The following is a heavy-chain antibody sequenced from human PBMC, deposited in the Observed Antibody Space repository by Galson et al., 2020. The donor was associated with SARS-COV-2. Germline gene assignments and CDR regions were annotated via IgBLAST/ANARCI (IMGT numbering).Heavy chain of an antibody. CDR1: GFSLTTGGVG. J-gene: IGHJ4*02. D-gene: IGHD3-10*01. Sequence: VSGPTLVQPTQTLTLTCTFSGFSLTTGGVGVGWVRQPPGKALEWLALLYWNDDKRYSPSLESRLTISKDTSRNQVVLTMTNMDPMDTATYYCSHAHYDDFGSGSYQFDYWGQGTLVTVAS. CDR2: LYWNDDK. CDR3: SHAHYDDFGSGSYQFDY. V-gene: IGHV2-5*01.